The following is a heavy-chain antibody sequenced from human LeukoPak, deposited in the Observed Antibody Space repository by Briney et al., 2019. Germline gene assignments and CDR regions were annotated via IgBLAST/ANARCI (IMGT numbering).Heavy chain of an antibody. D-gene: IGHD4-17*01. Sequence: PGGSLRLSCAASGFTFSSYSMNWVRQAPGEGLEWVSSISSSSSYIYYADSVKGRFTISRDNAKNSLYLQMNSLRAEDTAVYYCAREPTTVTTAFDYWGQGTLVTVSS. V-gene: IGHV3-21*01. CDR2: ISSSSSYI. J-gene: IGHJ4*02. CDR1: GFTFSSYS. CDR3: AREPTTVTTAFDY.